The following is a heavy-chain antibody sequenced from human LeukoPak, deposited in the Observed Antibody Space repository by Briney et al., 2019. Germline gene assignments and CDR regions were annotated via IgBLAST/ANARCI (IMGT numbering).Heavy chain of an antibody. CDR1: GGSISSYY. CDR2: IYYSGST. D-gene: IGHD3-22*01. Sequence: SETLSLTCTVSGGSISSYYWSWIRQPPGKGLEWIGYIYYSGSTNYNPPLKSRVTISVDTSKNQFSLKLSSVTAADTAVYYCARGKGDSSGYYNYYFDYWGQGTLVTVSS. CDR3: ARGKGDSSGYYNYYFDY. J-gene: IGHJ4*02. V-gene: IGHV4-59*01.